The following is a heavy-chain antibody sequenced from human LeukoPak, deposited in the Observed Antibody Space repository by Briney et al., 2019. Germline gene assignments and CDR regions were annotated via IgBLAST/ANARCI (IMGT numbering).Heavy chain of an antibody. Sequence: PGGSPRLSCAASGFTFSSYAMSWVRQAPGKGLEWVSAISGSGGSTYYADSVKGRFTISRDNSKNTLYLQMNSLRAEDTAVYYCAKLTLPDYCEMSSHFDYWGQGTLVTVSS. D-gene: IGHD4-17*01. CDR2: ISGSGGST. CDR1: GFTFSSYA. CDR3: AKLTLPDYCEMSSHFDY. J-gene: IGHJ4*02. V-gene: IGHV3-23*01.